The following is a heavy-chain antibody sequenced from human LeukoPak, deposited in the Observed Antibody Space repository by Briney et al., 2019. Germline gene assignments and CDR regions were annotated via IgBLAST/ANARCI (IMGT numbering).Heavy chain of an antibody. Sequence: PGGSLRLSCVGSGFTFSNAWMSWVRQAPGKGLEWVGQIKTKTDGGTTDSAATVKGRFTISRDDSKNTQYLQMNSLKTEDTAMYYCTTLYGSGNYYWGQGTLVTVSS. D-gene: IGHD3-10*01. V-gene: IGHV3-15*01. CDR2: IKTKTDGGTT. CDR1: GFTFSNAW. CDR3: TTLYGSGNYY. J-gene: IGHJ4*02.